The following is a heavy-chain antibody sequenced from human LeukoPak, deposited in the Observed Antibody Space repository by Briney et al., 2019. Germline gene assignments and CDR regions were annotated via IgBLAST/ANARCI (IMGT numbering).Heavy chain of an antibody. CDR2: IYHSGST. Sequence: PSETLSLTCAVSGGSISSGGYSWSWIRQPPGKGLEWIGYIYHSGSTYYNPSLKSRVTISVDRSKNQFSLKLSSVTAADTAVYYCARGHSSGQVPFDYWGQGTLVTVSS. V-gene: IGHV4-30-2*01. CDR3: ARGHSSGQVPFDY. D-gene: IGHD6-19*01. CDR1: GGSISSGGYS. J-gene: IGHJ4*02.